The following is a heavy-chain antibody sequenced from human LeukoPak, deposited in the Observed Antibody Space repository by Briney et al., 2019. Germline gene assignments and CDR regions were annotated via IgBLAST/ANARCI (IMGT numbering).Heavy chain of an antibody. V-gene: IGHV4-4*07. Sequence: SETLSLTCTVSGGSISSYYWSWIRQPAGKGLEWIGRIYTSGSTNYNPSLKSRVTMSVDTSKNQFSLKLSSVTAADTAVYYCARSVDCSGGSCYYGRREFDYWGQGTLVTVSS. CDR1: GGSISSYY. D-gene: IGHD2-15*01. J-gene: IGHJ4*02. CDR3: ARSVDCSGGSCYYGRREFDY. CDR2: IYTSGST.